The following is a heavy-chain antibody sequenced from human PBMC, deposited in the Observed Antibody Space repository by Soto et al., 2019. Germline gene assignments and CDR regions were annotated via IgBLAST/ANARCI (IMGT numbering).Heavy chain of an antibody. CDR2: INHSGST. Sequence: PSETLSLTCAVYGGSFSGYCWSWIRQPPGKGLEWIGEINHSGSTNYNPSLKSRVTISVDTSKNQFSLKLSSVTAADTAVYYCARGSAENYYYMDVWGKGTTVTVS. V-gene: IGHV4-34*01. CDR1: GGSFSGYC. CDR3: ARGSAENYYYMDV. J-gene: IGHJ6*03.